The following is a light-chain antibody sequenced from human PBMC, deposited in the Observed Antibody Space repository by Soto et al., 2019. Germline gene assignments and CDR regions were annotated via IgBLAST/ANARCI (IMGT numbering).Light chain of an antibody. J-gene: IGKJ2*01. Sequence: DIQMTQSPSTLSASVGDRVTITCRASQSISSWLAWYQQQPGKAAKLLIYKASSLESGVPSRLIGSGSGTAFTPTISSLQPDDFATYYCQQYNSYSPYTFGQGTKLEIK. CDR2: KAS. CDR1: QSISSW. V-gene: IGKV1-5*03. CDR3: QQYNSYSPYT.